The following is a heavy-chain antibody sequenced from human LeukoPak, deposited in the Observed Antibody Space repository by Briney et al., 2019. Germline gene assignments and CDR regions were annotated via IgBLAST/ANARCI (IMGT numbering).Heavy chain of an antibody. J-gene: IGHJ5*02. CDR2: IKRDGSQK. V-gene: IGHV3-7*01. CDR1: GFSFSSNW. Sequence: GGSLRLSCAAPGFSFSSNWMGWVRQAPGKGLEWVAHIKRDGSQKYYLDSVKGRFTISRDNGKNSLYLQMNSLRVEDTAVYYCARLGLEVGGPNWFDPWGQGTLVTVSS. CDR3: ARLGLEVGGPNWFDP. D-gene: IGHD1-1*01.